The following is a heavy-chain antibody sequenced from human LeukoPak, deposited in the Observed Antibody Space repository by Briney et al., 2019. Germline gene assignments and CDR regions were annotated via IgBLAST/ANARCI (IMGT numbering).Heavy chain of an antibody. CDR2: FDPEDGET. V-gene: IGHV1-24*01. J-gene: IGHJ5*02. D-gene: IGHD5-18*01. CDR3: ARWIQLWPEGSNWFDP. Sequence: ASVKVSCKVSGYTLTELSMHWVRQAPGKGLEWMGGFDPEDGETIYAQKFQGRVTMTEDTSTDTAYMELSSLRSEDTAVYYCARWIQLWPEGSNWFDPWGQGTLVTVSS. CDR1: GYTLTELS.